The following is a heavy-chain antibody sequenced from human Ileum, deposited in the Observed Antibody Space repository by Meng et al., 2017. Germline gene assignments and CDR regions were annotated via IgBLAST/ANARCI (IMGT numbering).Heavy chain of an antibody. J-gene: IGHJ5*02. V-gene: IGHV4-4*07. CDR3: ARAEFCVGGTCYSNYFDT. CDR2: IHSSGST. Sequence: HVPLEDAGPGVVKPSEPLALPCTVSGDSMSNSYWSWIRQAAGKGLEGIGRIHSSGSTNYNPSLMTRVTMSIDMSKSHFSLKLSSVTAADAAIYFCARAEFCVGGTCYSNYFDTWGRGTLVTVSS. D-gene: IGHD2-15*01. CDR1: GDSMSNSY.